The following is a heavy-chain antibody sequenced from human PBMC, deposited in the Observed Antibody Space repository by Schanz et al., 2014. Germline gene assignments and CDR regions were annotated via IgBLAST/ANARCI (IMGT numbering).Heavy chain of an antibody. V-gene: IGHV3-30-3*01. Sequence: VQPVESGGGLVQPGGSLRLSCAAYGFTLSSYAMHWVRQAPGKGLEWVAVISYDGSNKYYADSVKGRFTISRDNSKNTLYLQMNTLRAEDAAVYYCARVHHYDPSGWGYFDYWGQGALVTVSS. D-gene: IGHD3-22*01. J-gene: IGHJ4*02. CDR2: ISYDGSNK. CDR3: ARVHHYDPSGWGYFDY. CDR1: GFTLSSYA.